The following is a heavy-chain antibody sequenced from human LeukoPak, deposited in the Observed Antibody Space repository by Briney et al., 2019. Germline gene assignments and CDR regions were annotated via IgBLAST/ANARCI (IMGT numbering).Heavy chain of an antibody. CDR2: INHSGST. CDR3: ARDYYGSGSYSP. V-gene: IGHV4-34*01. Sequence: SETLSLTCAVYGGSFSGYYWSWIRQPPGKGLEWIGEINHSGSTNYNPSLKSRVTISVDTSKNQFSLKLSSVTAADTAVYYCARDYYGSGSYSPWGQGTLVTVSS. D-gene: IGHD3-10*01. J-gene: IGHJ5*02. CDR1: GGSFSGYY.